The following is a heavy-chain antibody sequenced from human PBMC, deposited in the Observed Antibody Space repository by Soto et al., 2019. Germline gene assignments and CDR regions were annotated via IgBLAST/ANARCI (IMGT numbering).Heavy chain of an antibody. V-gene: IGHV4-59*01. J-gene: IGHJ6*02. D-gene: IGHD3-3*01. CDR1: GGSISSYY. CDR3: ARVAAVWGGYYSARGVYFYYGMDV. CDR2: IYYSGSS. Sequence: SETLSLTCTVSGGSISSYYWNWIRQPPGKGLEWIGTIYYSGSSNYNPYPKILVTISVDTSKNQIHLKLSPVTAADTSVYYCARVAAVWGGYYSARGVYFYYGMDVWGQGTMVTVSS.